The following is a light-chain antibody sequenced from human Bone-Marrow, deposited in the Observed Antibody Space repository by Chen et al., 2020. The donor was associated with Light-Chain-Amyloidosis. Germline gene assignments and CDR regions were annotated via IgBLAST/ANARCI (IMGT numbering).Light chain of an antibody. CDR1: QTISSNY. CDR2: GSS. V-gene: IGKV3-20*01. Sequence: EIVLTQSPGTLSLSPGEGANLSCRASQTISSNYLTWYQQKFGQAPRLLIYGSSSRATGIPDRFAGSGSGTDFTLTINRLEPEDFAMYYSQLYGTSPLTFGGGTKVEIK. J-gene: IGKJ4*01. CDR3: QLYGTSPLT.